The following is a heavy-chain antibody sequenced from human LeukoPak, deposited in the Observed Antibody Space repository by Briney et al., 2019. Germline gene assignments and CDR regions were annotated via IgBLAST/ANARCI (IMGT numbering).Heavy chain of an antibody. CDR1: GFTFSSYS. CDR2: VSISSGTI. Sequence: GGSLRLSCAASGFTFSSYSMNWVRQAPGKGLEWVSFVSISSGTIYYADSVKGRFSISRDNAKSSLDLQMNSLRAEDTAVYYCARAMSTFGGVRNYFDSWGQGTLVTVSS. D-gene: IGHD3-16*01. CDR3: ARAMSTFGGVRNYFDS. J-gene: IGHJ4*02. V-gene: IGHV3-48*04.